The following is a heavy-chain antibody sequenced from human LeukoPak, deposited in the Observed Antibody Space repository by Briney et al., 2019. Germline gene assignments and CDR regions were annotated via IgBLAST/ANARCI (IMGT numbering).Heavy chain of an antibody. Sequence: GGSLTLACTLSGFTFHRCYMLCLRQAPGKGLEWVAVISYDGSNKYYADSVKGRFTISRDNSKNTLYLQMNSLKAEDTAVYYCGKGPSSYAMLASYYGLDVWGQGPTVTVSS. CDR2: ISYDGSNK. CDR1: GFTFHRCY. D-gene: IGHD3-10*02. J-gene: IGHJ6*02. CDR3: GKGPSSYAMLASYYGLDV. V-gene: IGHV3-30*18.